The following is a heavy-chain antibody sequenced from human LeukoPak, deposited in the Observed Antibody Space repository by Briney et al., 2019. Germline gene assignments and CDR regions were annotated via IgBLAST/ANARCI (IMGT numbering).Heavy chain of an antibody. J-gene: IGHJ2*01. CDR1: GFTFSSYW. CDR2: IKQDGSEK. CDR3: ARASRPDIQLWLRANWYFDL. D-gene: IGHD5-18*01. Sequence: PGGSLRLSCAASGFTFSSYWMSWVRQAPGKGLEWVANIKQDGSEKYYVDSVKGRFTISRDNAKNSLYLQMNSLRAEDTAVYYCARASRPDIQLWLRANWYFDLWGRGTLVTVSS. V-gene: IGHV3-7*01.